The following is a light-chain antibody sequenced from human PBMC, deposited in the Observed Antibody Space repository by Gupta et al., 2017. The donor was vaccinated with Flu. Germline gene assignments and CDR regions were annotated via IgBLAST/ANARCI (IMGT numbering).Light chain of an antibody. CDR2: AAY. V-gene: IGKV1-16*02. CDR1: QDISNY. J-gene: IGKJ1*01. Sequence: PSSLSASVGDRVTITCRASQDISNYLVWFQQKPGKAPKSLIYAAYRVQSGVPSKFSGRGSGTDFTLTISSLQCEDFATYYCQQYRFYPRTFGQGTKVEIK. CDR3: QQYRFYPRT.